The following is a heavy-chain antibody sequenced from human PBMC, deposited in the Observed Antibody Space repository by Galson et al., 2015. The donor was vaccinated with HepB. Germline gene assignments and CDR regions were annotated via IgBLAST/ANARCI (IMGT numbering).Heavy chain of an antibody. Sequence: SVKVSCKASGYTFFDYSITWVRQAPGQGLEWVGWISPHNRYTNYAQNFQGRVTMTTDTSTNTAYMELRSLRSDDTTIYYCARGAVVVAVGATENNWFDPWGRGTLVTVSS. CDR3: ARGAVVVAVGATENNWFDP. CDR2: ISPHNRYT. J-gene: IGHJ5*02. CDR1: GYTFFDYS. V-gene: IGHV1-18*01. D-gene: IGHD2-15*01.